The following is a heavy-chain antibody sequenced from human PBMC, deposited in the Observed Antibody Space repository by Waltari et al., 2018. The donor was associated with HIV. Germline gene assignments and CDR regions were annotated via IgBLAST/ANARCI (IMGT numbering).Heavy chain of an antibody. J-gene: IGHJ6*02. CDR1: GGSFSNYA. Sequence: QVQIVQSGAEVKKPGSSVKVSCEASGGSFSNYAVSWVRQVPGQGLEWLGGGSPIFGSPDYSQKFHGRLTIVADESINTAYMELSSLTSEDTAVYYCATGDGRNFGVVREYYHYGMDVWGQGTTVTVSS. CDR2: GSPIFGSP. D-gene: IGHD3-3*01. V-gene: IGHV1-69*01. CDR3: ATGDGRNFGVVREYYHYGMDV.